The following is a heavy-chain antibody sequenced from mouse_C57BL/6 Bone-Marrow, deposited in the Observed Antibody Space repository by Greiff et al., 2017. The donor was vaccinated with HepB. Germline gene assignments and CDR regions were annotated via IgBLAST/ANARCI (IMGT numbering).Heavy chain of an antibody. CDR1: GFSLTSYG. D-gene: IGHD1-1*01. Sequence: VKLQESGPGLVQPSQSLSITCTVSGFSLTSYGVHWVRQSPGKGLEWLGVIWSGGSTDYNAAFISRLSISKDNSKSQVFFKMNSLQADDTAIYYCASPLTTVYWYLDGWGTGTTVTVSS. CDR2: IWSGGST. J-gene: IGHJ1*03. CDR3: ASPLTTVYWYLDG. V-gene: IGHV2-2*01.